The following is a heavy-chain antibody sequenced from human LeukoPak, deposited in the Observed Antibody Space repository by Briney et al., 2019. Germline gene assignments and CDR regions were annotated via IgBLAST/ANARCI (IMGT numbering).Heavy chain of an antibody. V-gene: IGHV4-59*01. CDR3: ARAHRSGWYDY. D-gene: IGHD6-19*01. Sequence: SETLSLTCTVSGGSTSSYYWSWIRQPPGKGLEWIGYIYYSGSTNYNPSLKSRVTISVDTSKNQFSLKLSSVTAADTAVYYCARAHRSGWYDYWGQGTLVTVSS. CDR2: IYYSGST. J-gene: IGHJ4*02. CDR1: GGSTSSYY.